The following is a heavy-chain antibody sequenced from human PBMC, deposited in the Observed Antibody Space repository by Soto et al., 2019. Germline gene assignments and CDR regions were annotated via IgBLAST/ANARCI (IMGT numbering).Heavy chain of an antibody. Sequence: QVQLQESGPGLVKPSVTLSLTCAVSGGAISSSNWWSGVRQTPGKGLECIGEIYHSGSTNYNPSLKSRVTISVDKSKNQFSLKLSSVTAADTAVYYCARVTYYDFWSGYYGDGMDVWGQGTTVTVSS. J-gene: IGHJ6*02. CDR2: IYHSGST. CDR1: GGAISSSNW. V-gene: IGHV4-4*02. D-gene: IGHD3-3*01. CDR3: ARVTYYDFWSGYYGDGMDV.